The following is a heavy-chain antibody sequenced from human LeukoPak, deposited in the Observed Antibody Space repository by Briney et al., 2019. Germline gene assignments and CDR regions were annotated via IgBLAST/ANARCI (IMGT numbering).Heavy chain of an antibody. V-gene: IGHV3-9*01. CDR1: GFTFGNYA. CDR2: ISWNLGNT. D-gene: IGHD2-15*01. J-gene: IGHJ5*02. Sequence: GRSLRLSCAASGFTFGNYAMHWVRQAPGKGLEWVSSISWNLGNTDYADSVKGRFTISRDNTKNSLYLQMNSLRVEDTALYYCAKSGQYCSGDSRQNWFDPWGQGTLVTVSS. CDR3: AKSGQYCSGDSRQNWFDP.